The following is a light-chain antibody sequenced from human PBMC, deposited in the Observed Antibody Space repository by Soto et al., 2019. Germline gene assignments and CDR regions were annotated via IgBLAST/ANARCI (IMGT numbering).Light chain of an antibody. CDR2: DAS. CDR3: QQYGTSPPRT. J-gene: IGKJ1*01. CDR1: QSVSSIY. V-gene: IGKV3D-20*01. Sequence: EIVLTQSPATLSLSPGERATLSCGASQSVSSIYLAWSQQRPGLAARLLIYDASNRATGIPDRFSVSGSGTDFTLTISRLEPEDSAVYYCQQYGTSPPRTFGQGTKVEIK.